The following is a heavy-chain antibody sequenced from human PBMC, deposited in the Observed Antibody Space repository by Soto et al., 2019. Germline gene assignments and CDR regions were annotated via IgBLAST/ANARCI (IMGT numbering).Heavy chain of an antibody. CDR3: AREGPPEGGDPSGSDVGGMDV. J-gene: IGHJ6*02. D-gene: IGHD2-21*02. CDR2: IYYSGST. V-gene: IGHV4-31*03. Sequence: QVQLQESGPGLVKPSQTLSLTCTVSGGSISSGGYYWSWIRQHPGKGLEWIGYIYYSGSTYYNPSLKSRVTISVDTSKNQFSLKLSSVTAADTAVYYCAREGPPEGGDPSGSDVGGMDVWGQGTTVTVSS. CDR1: GGSISSGGYY.